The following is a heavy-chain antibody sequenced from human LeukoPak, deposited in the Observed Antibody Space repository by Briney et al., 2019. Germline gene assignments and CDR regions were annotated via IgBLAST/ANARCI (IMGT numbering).Heavy chain of an antibody. Sequence: GGSLRLSCAASGFTFSSYAMHWVRQAPGKGLEWVAVISYDGNNKYYADSVKGRFTISRDNSKNTLYLQMNSLRAEDTAVYYCVYSSSWYGVYWGQGTLVTVSS. D-gene: IGHD6-13*01. V-gene: IGHV3-30-3*01. CDR2: ISYDGNNK. J-gene: IGHJ4*02. CDR1: GFTFSSYA. CDR3: VYSSSWYGVY.